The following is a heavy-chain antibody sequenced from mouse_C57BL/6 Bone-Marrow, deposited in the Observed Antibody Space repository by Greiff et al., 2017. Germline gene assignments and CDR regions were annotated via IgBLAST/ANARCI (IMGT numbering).Heavy chain of an antibody. D-gene: IGHD1-1*01. CDR2: INPNNGGT. Sequence: VQLQQSGPELVKPGASVKMSCKASGYTFTDYNMHWVKQSHGKSLEWIGYINPNNGGTSYNQTFKGKATLTVNKSSSTAYMELRSLTSEDSAVYYCARWDYYGSSFDYWGTGTTLTVSS. J-gene: IGHJ2*01. CDR1: GYTFTDYN. V-gene: IGHV1-22*01. CDR3: ARWDYYGSSFDY.